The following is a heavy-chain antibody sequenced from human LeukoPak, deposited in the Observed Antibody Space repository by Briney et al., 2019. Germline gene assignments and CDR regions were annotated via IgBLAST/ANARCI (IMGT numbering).Heavy chain of an antibody. D-gene: IGHD5-18*01. V-gene: IGHV4-39*01. CDR2: IYYSGST. J-gene: IGHJ5*02. CDR3: ARRARYSCGSFWFDP. Sequence: SETLSLTCTVSGGSISSSSYYWGWIRQPPGKGLEWIGSIYYSGSTYYNPSLKSRVTISVDTSKNQFSLKLSSVTAADTAVYYCARRARYSCGSFWFDPWGQGTLVTVSS. CDR1: GGSISSSSYY.